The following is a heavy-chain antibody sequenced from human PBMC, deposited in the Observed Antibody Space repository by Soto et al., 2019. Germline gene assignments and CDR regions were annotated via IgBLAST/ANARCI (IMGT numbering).Heavy chain of an antibody. Sequence: QLQLQESGPGLVKPSEILSLTCTVSGGSVSSSSYYWCWVRQPPGKGLEWIGSIYYSGSTYYNPSLKSRVTISVDTSKNQFSLKLSSVTAADAAVYYCAGSGSYSYYFDYWGQGTLVTVSS. CDR2: IYYSGST. CDR3: AGSGSYSYYFDY. J-gene: IGHJ4*02. CDR1: GGSVSSSSYY. V-gene: IGHV4-39*01. D-gene: IGHD1-26*01.